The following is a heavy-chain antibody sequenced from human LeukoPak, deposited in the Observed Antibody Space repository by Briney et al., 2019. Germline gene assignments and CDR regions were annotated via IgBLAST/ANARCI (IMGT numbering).Heavy chain of an antibody. J-gene: IGHJ3*02. CDR1: GYTFTSYG. D-gene: IGHD3-22*01. CDR2: ISAYNGNT. CDR3: AGRISYDNGGDASDI. V-gene: IGHV1-18*01. Sequence: ASVKVSCKASGYTFTSYGISWVRQAPGQGLEWMGWISAYNGNTNYAQKLQGRVTMTTDTSTSTAYMELRSLRSDDTAVYYCAGRISYDNGGDASDIWGQGTMVTVSS.